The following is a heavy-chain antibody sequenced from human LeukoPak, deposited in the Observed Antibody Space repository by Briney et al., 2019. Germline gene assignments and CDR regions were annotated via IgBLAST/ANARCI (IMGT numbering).Heavy chain of an antibody. Sequence: ASVKVSCKASGYTLTAYSMHWVRQAPGQGLEWMGWVNLNSGGTDCAQRFQGRVTMTRDTSITMLYMEMSSLTPDDTAVYYCARAGYCSDGKCYTFDYWGQGTLVTVSS. D-gene: IGHD2-15*01. CDR3: ARAGYCSDGKCYTFDY. CDR2: VNLNSGGT. V-gene: IGHV1-2*02. J-gene: IGHJ4*02. CDR1: GYTLTAYS.